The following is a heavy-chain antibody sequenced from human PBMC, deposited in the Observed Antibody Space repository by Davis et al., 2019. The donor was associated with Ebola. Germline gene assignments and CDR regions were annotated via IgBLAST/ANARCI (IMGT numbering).Heavy chain of an antibody. CDR2: LNVAKGNT. Sequence: AASVKVSCKASGYTFSTYAIHWLRQAPGQRLEWMGLLNVAKGNTKDSQKFQGRVTMTRDTSAGTAYMEMSSLTSEDTAVYYCARTFVGGWLFDYWGQGTLVTVSS. CDR3: ARTFVGGWLFDY. V-gene: IGHV1-3*01. D-gene: IGHD1-26*01. CDR1: GYTFSTYA. J-gene: IGHJ4*02.